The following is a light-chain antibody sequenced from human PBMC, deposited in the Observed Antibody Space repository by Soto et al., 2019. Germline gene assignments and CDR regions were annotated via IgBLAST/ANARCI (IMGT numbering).Light chain of an antibody. V-gene: IGKV1-33*01. Sequence: DIQMTQSASSLSASVLDRFTITCQASQDINKNLIWYQQKPGKAPKLLVYDASDLETGVPSRFSGSGSGTGFTFTISSLQPEDFATYYCQQYESLPLTFGQGTRLEIK. CDR2: DAS. CDR1: QDINKN. CDR3: QQYESLPLT. J-gene: IGKJ5*01.